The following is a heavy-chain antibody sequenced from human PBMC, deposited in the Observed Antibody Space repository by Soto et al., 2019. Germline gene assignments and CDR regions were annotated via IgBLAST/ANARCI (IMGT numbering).Heavy chain of an antibody. D-gene: IGHD3-10*01. J-gene: IGHJ4*02. CDR1: GGSFSGYY. Sequence: SETLSLTCAVYGGSFSGYYWSWIRQPPGKGLEWIGEINHSGSINYNPSLKSRVTISIDTSKNQFSLQLSSVTAADTAVYYCAREGSGLDYWGQGTLVTV. CDR2: INHSGSI. V-gene: IGHV4-34*01. CDR3: AREGSGLDY.